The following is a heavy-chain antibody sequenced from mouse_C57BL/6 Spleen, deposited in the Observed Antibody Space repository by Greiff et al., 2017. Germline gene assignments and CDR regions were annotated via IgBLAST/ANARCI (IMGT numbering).Heavy chain of an antibody. J-gene: IGHJ4*01. D-gene: IGHD2-4*01. CDR3: ARSGLRRRGDAMDY. CDR2: INPNNGGT. Sequence: VQLQQSGPELVKPGASVKIPCKASGYTFTDYNMDWVKQSHGKNLEWIGDINPNNGGTIYNQKFKGKATLTVDKSSSTAYMELRSLTSEDTAVYYCARSGLRRRGDAMDYWGQGTSVTVSS. CDR1: GYTFTDYN. V-gene: IGHV1-18*01.